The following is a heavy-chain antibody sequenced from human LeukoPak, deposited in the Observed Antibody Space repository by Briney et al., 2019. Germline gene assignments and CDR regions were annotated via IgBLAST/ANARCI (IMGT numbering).Heavy chain of an antibody. V-gene: IGHV1-8*01. CDR3: ARPGTYCSSFTCSPNDPFDV. J-gene: IGHJ3*01. Sequence: ASVKVSCKASGYTFSRYDIKWVRQATGQGLEWMGWMNPNSGNTGYAQQFQGRVTMTRNTSINTAYMELSSLRSEDTAVYYCARPGTYCSSFTCSPNDPFDVWGQGTMVTVSS. D-gene: IGHD2-2*01. CDR2: MNPNSGNT. CDR1: GYTFSRYD.